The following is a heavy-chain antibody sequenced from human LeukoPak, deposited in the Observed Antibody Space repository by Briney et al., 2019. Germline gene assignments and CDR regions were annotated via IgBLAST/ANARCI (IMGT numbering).Heavy chain of an antibody. J-gene: IGHJ4*02. D-gene: IGHD6-13*01. CDR3: AREISSSWEYYFDY. CDR2: MNPNSGNT. V-gene: IGHV1-8*03. Sequence: ASVKVSCKASGYSFTNYDINWVRQATGQGLEWMGWMNPNSGNTGYAQKFQGRVTITRNTSISTAYMELSSLRSEDTAVYYCAREISSSWEYYFDYWGQGTLVTVSS. CDR1: GYSFTNYD.